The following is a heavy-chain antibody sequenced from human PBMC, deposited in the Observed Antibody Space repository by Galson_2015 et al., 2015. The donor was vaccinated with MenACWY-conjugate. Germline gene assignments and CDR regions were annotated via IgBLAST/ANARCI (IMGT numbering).Heavy chain of an antibody. D-gene: IGHD5-12*01. J-gene: IGHJ3*01. CDR2: ISAYNGNT. CDR3: ARDGRYSGYDRGMDAFDV. CDR1: GYTFTSYG. V-gene: IGHV1-18*01. Sequence: SVKVSCKASGYTFTSYGISWVRQAPGQGLEWMGWISAYNGNTNYAQKLQGRVTMTTDTSTSTAYMELRSLRSDDTAVYYCARDGRYSGYDRGMDAFDVWGQGTMVTVSS.